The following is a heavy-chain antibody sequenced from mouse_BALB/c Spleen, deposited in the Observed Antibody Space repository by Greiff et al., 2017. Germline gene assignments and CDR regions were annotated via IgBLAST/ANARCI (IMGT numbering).Heavy chain of an antibody. J-gene: IGHJ2*01. D-gene: IGHD4-1*01. Sequence: EVQLQQSGPDLVKPSQSLSLTCTVTGYSITSGYSWHWIRQFPGNKLEWMGHIHYSGSTNYNPSLKSRISITRDTSKNQFFLQLNSVTTEDTATYYCAREETGTGGVDYWGQGTTLTVSS. CDR3: AREETGTGGVDY. V-gene: IGHV3-1*02. CDR1: GYSITSGYS. CDR2: IHYSGST.